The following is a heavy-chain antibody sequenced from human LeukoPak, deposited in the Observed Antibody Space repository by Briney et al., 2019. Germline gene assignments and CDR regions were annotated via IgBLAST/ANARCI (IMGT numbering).Heavy chain of an antibody. V-gene: IGHV3-7*04. J-gene: IGHJ4*02. CDR3: ARAPTESGPNQPSSH. CDR2: INKDGSA. D-gene: IGHD3-3*01. Sequence: GGSLRLSCAASGFTFSTYWMSWVRQAPGKGLEWVAYINKDGSAFYVDSVKGRFTISRDNAKNSLYLQMNSVRPEDTAVYYCARAPTESGPNQPSSHWGQGTLVTVSS. CDR1: GFTFSTYW.